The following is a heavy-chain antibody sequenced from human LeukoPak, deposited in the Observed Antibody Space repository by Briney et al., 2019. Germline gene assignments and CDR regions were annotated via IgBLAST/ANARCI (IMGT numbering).Heavy chain of an antibody. V-gene: IGHV3-23*01. CDR1: GFTFSSYA. Sequence: GGSLRLXCAASGFTFSSYAMSWVRQAPGKGLEWVSAISGSGGSTYYADSVKGRFTISRDNSKNTLYLQMNSLRAEDTAVYYCAKDFARYVWGSYRLNYFDYWGQGTLVTVSS. J-gene: IGHJ4*02. D-gene: IGHD3-16*02. CDR2: ISGSGGST. CDR3: AKDFARYVWGSYRLNYFDY.